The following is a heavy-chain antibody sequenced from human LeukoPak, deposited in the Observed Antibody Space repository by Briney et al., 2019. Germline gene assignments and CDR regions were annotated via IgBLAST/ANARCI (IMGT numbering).Heavy chain of an antibody. Sequence: KPSETLSLTCAVSGGSISSSNWWSWVRQPPGKGLEWIGEIYHSGSTNYNPSLKSRVTISVDTSKNQFSLKLSSVTAADTAVYYCARTVGITMVRGVIWWFDPWGQGTLVTVSS. CDR3: ARTVGITMVRGVIWWFDP. D-gene: IGHD3-10*01. CDR1: GGSISSSNW. CDR2: IYHSGST. V-gene: IGHV4-4*02. J-gene: IGHJ5*02.